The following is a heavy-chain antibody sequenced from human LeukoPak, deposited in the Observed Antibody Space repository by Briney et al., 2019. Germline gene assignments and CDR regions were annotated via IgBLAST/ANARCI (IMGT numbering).Heavy chain of an antibody. J-gene: IGHJ4*02. CDR1: GGSVSGYY. Sequence: SETLSLTCAVYGGSVSGYYWSWIRQPPGKGLGWIGEINHSGSTNYNPSLKSRVTISVDTSKNQFSLKLSSVTAADTAVYYCARGQAAAGQSQYYFDYWGQGTLVTVSS. CDR2: INHSGST. CDR3: ARGQAAAGQSQYYFDY. D-gene: IGHD6-13*01. V-gene: IGHV4-34*01.